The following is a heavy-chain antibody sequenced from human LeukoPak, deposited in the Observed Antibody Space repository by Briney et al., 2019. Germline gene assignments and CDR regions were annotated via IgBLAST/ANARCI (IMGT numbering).Heavy chain of an antibody. CDR2: IYSGGST. Sequence: PGGSLRLSCAASGFTVSSNYMSWVRQAPGKGLEWVSVIYSGGSTYYADSVKGRFTISRDNSKDTLYLQMNSLRAEDTAVYYCARDSTSGWYRGAFDIWGQGTMVTVSS. CDR1: GFTVSSNY. CDR3: ARDSTSGWYRGAFDI. J-gene: IGHJ3*02. D-gene: IGHD6-19*01. V-gene: IGHV3-53*01.